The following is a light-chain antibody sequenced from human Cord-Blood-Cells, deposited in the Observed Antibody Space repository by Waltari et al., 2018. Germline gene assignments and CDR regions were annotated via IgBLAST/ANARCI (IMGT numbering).Light chain of an antibody. CDR1: SSDVGGYNY. CDR2: DVS. J-gene: IGLJ1*01. Sequence: QSALTQPRSVSGSPGQSVTISCTGTSSDVGGYNYVSWYQQQPGKAPKLMIYDVSNRPSGVPDRFSGSNSGNTASLTISGLQAEDEADYYCCSYAGSYTYVFGTGTKVTVL. V-gene: IGLV2-11*01. CDR3: CSYAGSYTYV.